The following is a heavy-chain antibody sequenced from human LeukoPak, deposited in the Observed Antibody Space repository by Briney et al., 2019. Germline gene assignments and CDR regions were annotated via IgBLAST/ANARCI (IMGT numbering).Heavy chain of an antibody. CDR2: ISSSSSTI. J-gene: IGHJ4*02. D-gene: IGHD3-9*01. CDR3: ARNYDILTGYCFDY. CDR1: GFTFSSYS. Sequence: PGGSLRLSCAASGFTFSSYSMNWVRQAPGKGLEWVSYISSSSSTIYYADSVKGRFTISRDNAKSSLYLQMNSLRDEDTAVYYCARNYDILTGYCFDYWGQGTLVTVSS. V-gene: IGHV3-48*02.